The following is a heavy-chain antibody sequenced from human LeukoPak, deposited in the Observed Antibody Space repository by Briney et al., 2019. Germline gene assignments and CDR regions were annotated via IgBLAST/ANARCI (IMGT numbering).Heavy chain of an antibody. Sequence: ASVKVSCKASGYTFTGYYMHWVRQASGQGLEWMGWINPYSGDTNYAQKFQGRVTMTRDTSISTAYMDLSRLRSEDTAVYYCARAFGMWYFDLWGRGTLVTVSS. CDR1: GYTFTGYY. J-gene: IGHJ2*01. CDR2: INPYSGDT. CDR3: ARAFGMWYFDL. V-gene: IGHV1-2*02. D-gene: IGHD1-14*01.